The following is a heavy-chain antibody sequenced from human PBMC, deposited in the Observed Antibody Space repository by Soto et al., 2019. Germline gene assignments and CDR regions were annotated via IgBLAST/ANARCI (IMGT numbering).Heavy chain of an antibody. J-gene: IGHJ5*02. CDR2: LYYTGST. D-gene: IGHD1-1*01. Sequence: SETLSLTCSIVGGSISSYYWTWIRQPPGKGLEWIVNLYYTGSTNYSPSLKSRVTISIDTSKNQFSLQLTSVTAADTAMYYCTTRTSSVGWFDPGGQGALVTVSS. CDR1: GGSISSYY. CDR3: TTRTSSVGWFDP. V-gene: IGHV4-59*01.